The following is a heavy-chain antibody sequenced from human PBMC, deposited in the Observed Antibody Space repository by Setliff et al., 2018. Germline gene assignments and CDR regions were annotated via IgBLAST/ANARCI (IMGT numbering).Heavy chain of an antibody. CDR3: AKDTVNDGIWDVDS. V-gene: IGHV3-23*01. CDR1: GFTFKDYT. Sequence: SCVGSGFTFKDYTMVWVRQVPGKGLEWVAGVIQGGSGVYADSVKGRFIISRDNSKNSCFLQMNNLRVEDTATYYCAKDTVNDGIWDVDSWGQGIVVTV. D-gene: IGHD4-17*01. J-gene: IGHJ4*02. CDR2: VIQGGSGV.